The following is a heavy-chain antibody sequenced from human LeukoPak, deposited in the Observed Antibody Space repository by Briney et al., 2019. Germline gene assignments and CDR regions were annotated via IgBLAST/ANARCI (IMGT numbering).Heavy chain of an antibody. V-gene: IGHV4-38-2*02. J-gene: IGHJ4*02. Sequence: SETLSLTCTVSGYSISSGYYWGWIRQPPGKGLEWIGSIYHSGSTYYNPSLKSRVTISVDTSKNQFSLKLSSVTAADTAVYYCARAVGDGYNYFDYWGQGTLVTVSS. CDR2: IYHSGST. CDR1: GYSISSGYY. CDR3: ARAVGDGYNYFDY. D-gene: IGHD5-24*01.